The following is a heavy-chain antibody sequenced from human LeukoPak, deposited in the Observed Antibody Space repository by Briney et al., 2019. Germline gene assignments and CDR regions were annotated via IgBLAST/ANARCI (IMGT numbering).Heavy chain of an antibody. Sequence: GGSLRLSCAASGFTFSSYAMSWVRQAPGKGLEWVSAISGSGGSTYYADYVKGRFTISRDNSKNTLYLQMNSLRAEDTAVYYCAKDGLPRDYGDYPYYFDYWGQGTLVTVSS. CDR1: GFTFSSYA. CDR3: AKDGLPRDYGDYPYYFDY. D-gene: IGHD4-17*01. V-gene: IGHV3-23*01. J-gene: IGHJ4*02. CDR2: ISGSGGST.